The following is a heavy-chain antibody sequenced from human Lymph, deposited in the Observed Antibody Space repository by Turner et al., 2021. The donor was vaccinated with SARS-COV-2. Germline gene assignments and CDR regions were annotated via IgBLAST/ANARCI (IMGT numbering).Heavy chain of an antibody. Sequence: QVQLVQSGAEVKKPGASVTVSCKASGYTFTGPYMHWVRQAHGQGLEWMGWINPNSGGTNYAQKFQGRVTMTRDTSISAAYMELSRLRSDDTAVYYCARDVERYNDFWSGYSGGYGMDVWGQGTTVTVSS. J-gene: IGHJ6*02. D-gene: IGHD3-3*01. V-gene: IGHV1-2*02. CDR1: GYTFTGPY. CDR2: INPNSGGT. CDR3: ARDVERYNDFWSGYSGGYGMDV.